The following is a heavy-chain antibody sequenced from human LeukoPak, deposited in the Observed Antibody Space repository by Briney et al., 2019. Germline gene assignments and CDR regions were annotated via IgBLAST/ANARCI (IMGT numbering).Heavy chain of an antibody. CDR1: GFTFSYYW. J-gene: IGHJ4*02. D-gene: IGHD2-21*01. CDR3: VRLSTVIAGGY. V-gene: IGHV3-7*01. Sequence: GGPLRLSCAASGFTFSYYWMTWVRQAPGKGLEWVASIKEDGSEKYYVNSVKGRFTISRDNAKNSLYLQMHSLRAEDTAVYYCVRLSTVIAGGYWGQGTLITVSS. CDR2: IKEDGSEK.